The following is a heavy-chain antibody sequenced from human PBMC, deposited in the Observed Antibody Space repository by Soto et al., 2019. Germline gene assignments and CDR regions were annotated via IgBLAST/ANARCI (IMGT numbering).Heavy chain of an antibody. CDR1: GGSVSSGSYY. Sequence: QVQLQESGPGLVKPSETLSLTCTVSGGSVSSGSYYWSWIRQPPGKGLEWIGYIYYSGSTNYNPSLKSRVTISVDTSKKQFSLKLSSVTAADTAVYYYARDGAEYSHRENYFYYGMDVWGQGTTVTVSS. J-gene: IGHJ6*02. CDR2: IYYSGST. CDR3: ARDGAEYSHRENYFYYGMDV. D-gene: IGHD4-4*01. V-gene: IGHV4-61*01.